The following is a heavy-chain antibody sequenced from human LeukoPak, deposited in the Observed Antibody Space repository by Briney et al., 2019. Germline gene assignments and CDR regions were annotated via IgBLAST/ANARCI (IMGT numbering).Heavy chain of an antibody. CDR2: INWNGGST. V-gene: IGHV3-20*04. Sequence: GGSLRLSCAASGFTFDDYGMSWVRHAPGKGLEWVSGINWNGGSTDYADSVKGRFTVSRDNAKNSLYLQMNSLRAEDTALYYCARDPGYCTNGVCYPSTYMDVWGKGTTVTVSS. D-gene: IGHD2-8*01. CDR3: ARDPGYCTNGVCYPSTYMDV. CDR1: GFTFDDYG. J-gene: IGHJ6*03.